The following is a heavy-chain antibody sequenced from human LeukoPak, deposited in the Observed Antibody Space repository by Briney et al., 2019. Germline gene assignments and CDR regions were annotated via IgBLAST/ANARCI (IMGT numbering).Heavy chain of an antibody. J-gene: IGHJ4*02. CDR3: AKAKGSSSGYYFDY. Sequence: PGGSLRLSCAASGFTFDDYAMHWVRQAPGKGLEWFSGISWNSGSIGYADSVKGRFTISRDNAKNSLYLQMNSLRAEDTALYYCAKAKGSSSGYYFDYWGQGTLVTVSS. CDR2: ISWNSGSI. D-gene: IGHD6-6*01. CDR1: GFTFDDYA. V-gene: IGHV3-9*01.